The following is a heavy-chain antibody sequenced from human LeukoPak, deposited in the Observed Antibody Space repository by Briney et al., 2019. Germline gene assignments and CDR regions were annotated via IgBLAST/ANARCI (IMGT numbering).Heavy chain of an antibody. V-gene: IGHV3-23*01. J-gene: IGHJ4*02. D-gene: IGHD3-10*01. Sequence: GGALRLSCAASGFSVSSDAMTWVRQAPGKGLEWVSSISYGGGSTYYVDSVEGRFTISRDNSKNTLYLFMHNLRAEDAAVYYCARDRRLRGVIISAPDFWGQGTLVTVSS. CDR1: GFSVSSDA. CDR2: ISYGGGST. CDR3: ARDRRLRGVIISAPDF.